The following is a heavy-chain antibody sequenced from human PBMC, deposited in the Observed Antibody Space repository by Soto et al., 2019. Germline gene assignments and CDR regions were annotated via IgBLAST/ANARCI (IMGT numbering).Heavy chain of an antibody. J-gene: IGHJ3*02. D-gene: IGHD3-22*01. V-gene: IGHV5-51*01. CDR3: ARHPTLSTYYYDSSGSLDAFDI. CDR1: GYSFTSYW. CDR2: IYPGDSDT. Sequence: PGESLKISCKGSGYSFTSYWIGWVRQMPGKGLEWMGIIYPGDSDTRYSPSFQGQVTISADKSISTAYLQWSSLKASDTAMYYCARHPTLSTYYYDSSGSLDAFDIWGQGTMVTVSS.